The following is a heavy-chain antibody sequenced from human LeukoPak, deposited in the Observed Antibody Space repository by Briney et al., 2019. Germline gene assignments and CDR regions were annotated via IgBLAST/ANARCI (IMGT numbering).Heavy chain of an antibody. Sequence: SETLSLTCTVSGGSVSSSSYYWGWIRQPPGKGLVWLGSIYYSGSTYYNPSLKSRVTISVDTSKNQFSLKLSSVTAADTAAYYCAKHLYSSGWFNWFDPWGQGTLVTVSS. CDR2: IYYSGST. CDR3: AKHLYSSGWFNWFDP. V-gene: IGHV4-39*01. J-gene: IGHJ5*02. D-gene: IGHD6-19*01. CDR1: GGSVSSSSYY.